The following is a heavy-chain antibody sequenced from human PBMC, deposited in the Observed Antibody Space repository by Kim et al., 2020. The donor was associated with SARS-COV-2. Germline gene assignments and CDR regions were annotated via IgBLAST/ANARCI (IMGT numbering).Heavy chain of an antibody. CDR1: GYTFTNYG. J-gene: IGHJ5*02. D-gene: IGHD2-2*01. Sequence: ASVKVSCKTSGYTFTNYGISWVRQAPGRGLEWMGWISVYNGHTNYAQKFQGRVSMTTDTSTYTAYMELRTLVSDDTSVYYCARDRYCSSTSCYDGGWFDPWGQGTLVTVSS. CDR2: ISVYNGHT. CDR3: ARDRYCSSTSCYDGGWFDP. V-gene: IGHV1-18*04.